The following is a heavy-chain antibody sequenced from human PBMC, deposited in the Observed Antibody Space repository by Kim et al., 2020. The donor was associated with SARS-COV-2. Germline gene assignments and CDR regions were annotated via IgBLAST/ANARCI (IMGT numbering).Heavy chain of an antibody. J-gene: IGHJ6*02. Sequence: SETLSLTCTVSGGSISSSSYYWGWIRQPPGKGLEWIGSIYYSGSTYYNPSLKSRVTISVDTSKNQFSLKLSSVTAADTAVYYCARPPVVSGSKGMDVWGQGTTVTVSS. CDR3: ARPPVVSGSKGMDV. D-gene: IGHD3-10*01. V-gene: IGHV4-39*01. CDR2: IYYSGST. CDR1: GGSISSSSYY.